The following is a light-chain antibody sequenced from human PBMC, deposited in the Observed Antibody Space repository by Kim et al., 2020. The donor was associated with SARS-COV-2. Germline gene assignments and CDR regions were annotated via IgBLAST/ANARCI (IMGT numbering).Light chain of an antibody. CDR1: RNIDTW. CDR3: QQYKSFPWK. V-gene: IGKV1-5*03. Sequence: DIQMTQFPSTLSASVGDSVTITCRASRNIDTWVAWYQQKPGEAPKLLIYKASNLKSGVPSKFSGSGSGTEFTLTTSSLQPDDFATYYCQQYKSFPWKFGQGTKVDIK. CDR2: KAS. J-gene: IGKJ1*01.